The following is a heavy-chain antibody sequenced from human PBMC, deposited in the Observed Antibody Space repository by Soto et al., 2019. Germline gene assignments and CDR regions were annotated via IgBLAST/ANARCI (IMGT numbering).Heavy chain of an antibody. CDR3: ARVPSSSGRAHFDY. J-gene: IGHJ4*02. Sequence: QVQLVESGGGVVQPGRSLRLSCAASGFTFSSYAMHWVRQAPGKGLEWVAVISYDGSKKYYAASVKGRFTISRDNSKNTLYLQMNSLRAEDTAVYYCARVPSSSGRAHFDYWGQGTLVTVSS. CDR1: GFTFSSYA. D-gene: IGHD2-15*01. CDR2: ISYDGSKK. V-gene: IGHV3-30-3*01.